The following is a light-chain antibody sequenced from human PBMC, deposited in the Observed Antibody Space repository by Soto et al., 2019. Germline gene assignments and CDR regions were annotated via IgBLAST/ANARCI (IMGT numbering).Light chain of an antibody. J-gene: IGKJ2*01. V-gene: IGKV3-15*01. CDR1: QSVSSN. Sequence: EIVMTQSPATLSVSPGERATLSCRASQSVSSNLAWYQQKPGQAPRLLIYDASTRATGIPARFSGSESGTEFTLTISSLQSEDSAVYYCQQYNSWPPKYTFGQGTKLEIK. CDR3: QQYNSWPPKYT. CDR2: DAS.